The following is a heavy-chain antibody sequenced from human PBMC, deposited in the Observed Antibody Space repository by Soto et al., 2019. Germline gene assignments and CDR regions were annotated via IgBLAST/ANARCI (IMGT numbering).Heavy chain of an antibody. V-gene: IGHV4-34*01. Sequence: PSETLSLTCAVYGGSFSGYYWSWIRQPPGKGLEWIGEINHSGSTNYNPSLKSRVTISVDTSKNQFSLKLSSVTAADTAVYYCARGAYDFWSGYQETYYYYYGMDVWGQGTTVTVS. CDR1: GGSFSGYY. CDR3: ARGAYDFWSGYQETYYYYYGMDV. CDR2: INHSGST. D-gene: IGHD3-3*01. J-gene: IGHJ6*02.